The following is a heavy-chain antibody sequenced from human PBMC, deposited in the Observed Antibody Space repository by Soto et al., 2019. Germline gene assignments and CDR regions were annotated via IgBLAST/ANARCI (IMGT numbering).Heavy chain of an antibody. J-gene: IGHJ6*02. CDR1: GFTFSSYS. V-gene: IGHV3-21*01. CDR2: ISSSSSYI. Sequence: EVQLVESGGGLVKPGGSLRLSCAASGFTFSSYSMNWVRQAPGKGLEWVSSISSSSSYIYYADSVKGRFTISRDNAKNSLYLKMNSLRAEDTAVYYCARGPNEPDYYYYGMDVWGQGTTVTVSS. D-gene: IGHD1-1*01. CDR3: ARGPNEPDYYYYGMDV.